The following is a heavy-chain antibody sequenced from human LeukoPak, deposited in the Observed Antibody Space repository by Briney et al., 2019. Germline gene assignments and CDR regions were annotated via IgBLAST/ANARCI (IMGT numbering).Heavy chain of an antibody. D-gene: IGHD6-13*01. CDR3: AGEQHLVPGPVDY. CDR2: IIPILGIA. V-gene: IGHV1-69*04. CDR1: GYTFTSYG. Sequence: SVKVSCKASGYTFTSYGISWVRQAPGQGLEWMGRIIPILGIANYAQKFQGRVTITADKSTSTAYMELSSLRSEDTAVYYCAGEQHLVPGPVDYWGQGTLVTVSS. J-gene: IGHJ4*02.